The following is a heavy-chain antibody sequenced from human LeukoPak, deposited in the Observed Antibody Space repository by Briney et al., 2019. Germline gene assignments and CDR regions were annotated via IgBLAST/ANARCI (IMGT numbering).Heavy chain of an antibody. D-gene: IGHD3-22*01. CDR2: ISYDGSNK. CDR3: ARDQYYYDSSGAFDI. Sequence: GGSLRLSCAASGFTFSSYAMHWVRQAPGKGLEWVAVISYDGSNKHYADSVRGRFTISRDNSKNTLYLQMNSLRAEDTAVYYCARDQYYYDSSGAFDIWGQGTMVTVSS. J-gene: IGHJ3*02. CDR1: GFTFSSYA. V-gene: IGHV3-30-3*01.